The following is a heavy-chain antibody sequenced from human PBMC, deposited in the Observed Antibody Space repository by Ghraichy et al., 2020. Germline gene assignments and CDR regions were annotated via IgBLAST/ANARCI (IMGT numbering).Heavy chain of an antibody. CDR2: INPNSGGT. CDR1: GYTFTGYY. CDR3: AREGLNFEYSSSHDP. D-gene: IGHD6-13*01. J-gene: IGHJ5*02. Sequence: ASVKVSCKASGYTFTGYYMHWVRQAPGQGLEWMGWINPNSGGTNYAQKFQGRVTMTRDTSISTAYMELSRLRSDDTAVYYCAREGLNFEYSSSHDPWGQGTLVTVSS. V-gene: IGHV1-2*02.